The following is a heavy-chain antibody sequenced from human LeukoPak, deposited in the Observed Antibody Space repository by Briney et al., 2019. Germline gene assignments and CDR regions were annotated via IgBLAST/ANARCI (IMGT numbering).Heavy chain of an antibody. J-gene: IGHJ6*02. V-gene: IGHV1-18*01. Sequence: ASVNVSCKASGYTFTSYGISWVRQAPGQGLEWMGWISAYNGYTNYAQKLQGRVTMTTDTSTSTAYMELRSLRSDDTAVYYCARAIAVAGNYYYYYYGMDVWGQGTTVTVSS. CDR2: ISAYNGYT. CDR3: ARAIAVAGNYYYYYYGMDV. CDR1: GYTFTSYG. D-gene: IGHD6-19*01.